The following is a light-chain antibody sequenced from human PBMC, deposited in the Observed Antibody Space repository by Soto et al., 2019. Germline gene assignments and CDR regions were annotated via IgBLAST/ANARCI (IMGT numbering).Light chain of an antibody. V-gene: IGKV1-5*03. CDR1: RSIGYW. CDR3: QQYSRYWT. CDR2: RTS. J-gene: IGKJ1*01. Sequence: DIQMTQSPSTLSAFVGERVTISCRASRSIGYWLAWYQQKPGEAPVLLIERTSSLQSGVPSRFFGSGSGTEFTLTITSLQPDDFGTYYCQQYSRYWTFGPGTKVEI.